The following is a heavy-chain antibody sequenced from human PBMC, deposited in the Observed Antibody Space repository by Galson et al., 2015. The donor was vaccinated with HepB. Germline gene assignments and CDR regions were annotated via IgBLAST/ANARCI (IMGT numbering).Heavy chain of an antibody. CDR2: INAKSGGT. CDR1: GYTFSDYY. D-gene: IGHD2-15*01. V-gene: IGHV1-2*04. J-gene: IGHJ4*02. Sequence: SVKVSCKASGYTFSDYYLHWVRQAPGQGLEWMGWINAKSGGTNFAQKFQGWVTMTRDTSISTAYMELSRLTSDDTAVYYCARGYCTGGNCYNFDYWGRGTLVTVPS. CDR3: ARGYCTGGNCYNFDY.